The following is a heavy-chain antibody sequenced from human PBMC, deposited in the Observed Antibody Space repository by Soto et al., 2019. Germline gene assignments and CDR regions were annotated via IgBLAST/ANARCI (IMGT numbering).Heavy chain of an antibody. CDR2: SENDGNRV. J-gene: IGHJ4*02. D-gene: IGHD3-9*01. CDR1: GFTLSNFW. CDR3: VRDQDILTGYYED. Sequence: GGSLRLLCVASGFTLSNFWMPWVRQSTAKAPEGVEQSENDGNRVSYGDHARGRFFISRDNAKNTLYLNLNGLTVEDTPVYYCVRDQDILTGYYEDWGLGTMVTVSS. V-gene: IGHV3-74*01.